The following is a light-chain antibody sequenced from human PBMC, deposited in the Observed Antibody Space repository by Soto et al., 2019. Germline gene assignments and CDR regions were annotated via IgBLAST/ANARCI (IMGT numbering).Light chain of an antibody. V-gene: IGLV2-8*01. CDR1: SSDVGGYNY. CDR2: EVN. CDR3: SSYAGSNIPWV. Sequence: QSALTQPPSASGSPGQSVTISCTGTSSDVGGYNYVSWYQQHPGKAPKLMISEVNKRPSGVPDRFSGSKSGNTASLTVSGLQAEDEAEYYCSSYAGSNIPWVFGGGTKLTVL. J-gene: IGLJ3*02.